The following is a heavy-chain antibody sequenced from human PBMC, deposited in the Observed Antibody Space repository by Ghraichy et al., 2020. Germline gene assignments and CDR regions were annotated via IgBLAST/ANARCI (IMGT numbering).Heavy chain of an antibody. CDR2: IYYSGST. D-gene: IGHD3-10*01. CDR3: ARQPYGSGGYMDV. V-gene: IGHV4-39*01. CDR1: GGSISSSRYY. Sequence: SQTLSLTCTVSGGSISSSRYYWGWIRQPPGKGLEWIGSIYYSGSTYYNPSLKSRVTISVDTSKNQFSLKLSSVTAADTAVYYCARQPYGSGGYMDVWGKGTTVTVSS. J-gene: IGHJ6*03.